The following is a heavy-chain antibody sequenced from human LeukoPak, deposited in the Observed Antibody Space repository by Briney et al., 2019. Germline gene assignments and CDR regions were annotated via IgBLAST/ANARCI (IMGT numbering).Heavy chain of an antibody. Sequence: GGSLRLSCAASGFTFSSYGMHWVRQAPGKGLEWVAFIRYDGSNKYYADSVKGRFTISRDNSKNTLYLQMNSLRAEDTAVYYCARRAPATVKIDYWGQGTLVTVSS. CDR2: IRYDGSNK. J-gene: IGHJ4*02. D-gene: IGHD4-11*01. CDR1: GFTFSSYG. CDR3: ARRAPATVKIDY. V-gene: IGHV3-30*02.